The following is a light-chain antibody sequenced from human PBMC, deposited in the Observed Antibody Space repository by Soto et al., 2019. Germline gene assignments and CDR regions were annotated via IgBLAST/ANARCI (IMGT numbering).Light chain of an antibody. Sequence: DIVLTQSPATLSLSPGDRATLTCRASQSVSIYFAWYQQKPGQAPRLLLYAASNRATGIPAKFSGSGSGTDFTLTISSLEPEDSAVYYCQQRSNSPPWITFGQGTRLEIK. CDR2: AAS. CDR3: QQRSNSPPWIT. J-gene: IGKJ5*01. CDR1: QSVSIY. V-gene: IGKV3-11*01.